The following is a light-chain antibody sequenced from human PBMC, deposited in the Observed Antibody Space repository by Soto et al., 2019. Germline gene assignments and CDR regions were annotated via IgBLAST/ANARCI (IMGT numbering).Light chain of an antibody. Sequence: DIQLTQSPSTLSASVGDRVTITCRASQVITGWLAWYQQKPGKAPNLLIYDASNVQSGVPPRFSGSGSGTEFTLTISSLQPDDFATYYCQQYASYWTFGQGTKVELK. J-gene: IGKJ1*01. V-gene: IGKV1-5*01. CDR2: DAS. CDR1: QVITGW. CDR3: QQYASYWT.